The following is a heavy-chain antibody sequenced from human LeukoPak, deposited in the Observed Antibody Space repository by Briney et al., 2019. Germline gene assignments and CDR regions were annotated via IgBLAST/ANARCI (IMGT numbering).Heavy chain of an antibody. CDR2: INSDGSST. J-gene: IGHJ4*02. Sequence: PGESLRLSCAASGFTFSSYWMHWVRQAPGKGLVWVSRINSDGSSTSYADSVKGRFTISRDNAKNTLYLQMNSLRAEDTAVYYCARYSGYAQDFDYWGQGTLVTVSS. CDR1: GFTFSSYW. V-gene: IGHV3-74*01. D-gene: IGHD5-12*01. CDR3: ARYSGYAQDFDY.